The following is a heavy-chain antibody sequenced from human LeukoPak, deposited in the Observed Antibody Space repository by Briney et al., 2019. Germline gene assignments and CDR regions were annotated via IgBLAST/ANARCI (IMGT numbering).Heavy chain of an antibody. CDR3: ASEGFTNRDHLPAFDY. J-gene: IGHJ4*02. V-gene: IGHV4-39*01. Sequence: SETLSPTCTVSGGSISSNSYYWGWIRQPPGKGLEWIGSIYYSGSTYYNPSLKSRVTISVDTSKNQFSLNLTSVTAADTAVYYCASEGFTNRDHLPAFDYWGQGTLVTVSS. D-gene: IGHD5-24*01. CDR1: GGSISSNSYY. CDR2: IYYSGST.